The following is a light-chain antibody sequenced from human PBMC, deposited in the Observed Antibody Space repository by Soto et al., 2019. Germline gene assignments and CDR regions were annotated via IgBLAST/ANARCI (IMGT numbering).Light chain of an antibody. CDR1: SSDVGGYNN. CDR2: DVS. J-gene: IGLJ2*01. Sequence: QSALTQPASVSGSPGQSITISCTGTSSDVGGYNNVSWYQQHPGEAPKLMIYDVSNRPSGVSNRFSGSKSGNTASLTISGLQAEDEADYYCSSYTSRSTVVFGGGTKLTVL. CDR3: SSYTSRSTVV. V-gene: IGLV2-14*01.